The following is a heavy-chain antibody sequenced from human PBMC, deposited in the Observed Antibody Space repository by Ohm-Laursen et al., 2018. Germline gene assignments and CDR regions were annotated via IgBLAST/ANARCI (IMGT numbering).Heavy chain of an antibody. D-gene: IGHD7-27*01. CDR2: INHSGST. V-gene: IGHV4-34*01. Sequence: LRLSCAASGFTFSDYYMSWIRQPPGKGLEWIGEINHSGSTNYNPSLKSRVTISVDTSKNQFSVQLSSVTAADTAVYYCARNLAGDRKGSNYWGQGTLVTVSS. CDR3: ARNLAGDRKGSNY. CDR1: GFTFSDYY. J-gene: IGHJ4*02.